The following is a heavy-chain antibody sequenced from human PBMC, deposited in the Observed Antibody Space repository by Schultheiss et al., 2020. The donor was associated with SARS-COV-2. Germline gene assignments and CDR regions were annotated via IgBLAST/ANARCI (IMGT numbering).Heavy chain of an antibody. V-gene: IGHV4-34*01. CDR3: ARGSVVITHDAFDI. J-gene: IGHJ3*02. D-gene: IGHD3-22*01. CDR1: GGSITSSY. CDR2: INHSGST. Sequence: SETLSLTCTVSGGSITSSYWSWIRQPPGKGLEWIGEINHSGSTNYNPSLKSRVTISIDTSKNQFSLKLSSVTAADTAVYYCARGSVVITHDAFDIWGQGTMVTVSS.